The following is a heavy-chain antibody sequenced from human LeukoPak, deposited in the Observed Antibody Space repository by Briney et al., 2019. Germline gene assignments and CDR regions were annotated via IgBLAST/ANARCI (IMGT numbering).Heavy chain of an antibody. J-gene: IGHJ4*02. V-gene: IGHV1-8*02. CDR2: MNPNSGNT. CDR3: ARGRGANDY. Sequence: ASVEVSCKASGGTFSSYTISWVRQAPGQGLEWMGWMNPNSGNTGYAQKFQGRVTMTRNTSISTAYMELSSLRSEDTAVYYCARGRGANDYWGQGTLVTVSS. D-gene: IGHD1-26*01. CDR1: GGTFSSYT.